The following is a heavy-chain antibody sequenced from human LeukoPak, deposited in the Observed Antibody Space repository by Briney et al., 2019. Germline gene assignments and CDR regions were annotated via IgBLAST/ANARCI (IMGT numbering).Heavy chain of an antibody. Sequence: PGGSLRLSCAASGFTFSSYAMHWVRQAPGKGLEWVAVISYDGGNKYYADSVKGRFTISRDNSKNTLYLQMNSLRAEDTAVYYCARAAGIGSSGYHDYWGQGTLVTVSS. CDR1: GFTFSSYA. CDR3: ARAAGIGSSGYHDY. CDR2: ISYDGGNK. D-gene: IGHD3-22*01. J-gene: IGHJ4*02. V-gene: IGHV3-30-3*01.